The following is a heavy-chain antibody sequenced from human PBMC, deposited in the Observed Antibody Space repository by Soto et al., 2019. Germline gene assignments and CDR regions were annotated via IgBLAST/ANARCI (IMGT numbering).Heavy chain of an antibody. Sequence: EVQLLESGGGLVQPGGSLRLSCAASGFTFSSYAMSWVRQAPGKGLEWVSAISGSGGSTYYADSVKGPFTISRDNPKNTLYLQITSLRAEDMAVYYCAKENGYSSSWFEFDYWGQGTLVSVSS. CDR3: AKENGYSSSWFEFDY. D-gene: IGHD6-13*01. J-gene: IGHJ4*02. CDR1: GFTFSSYA. CDR2: ISGSGGST. V-gene: IGHV3-23*01.